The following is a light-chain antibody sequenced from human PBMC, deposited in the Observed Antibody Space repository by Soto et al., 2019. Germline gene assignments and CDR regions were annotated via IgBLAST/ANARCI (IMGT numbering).Light chain of an antibody. CDR2: DVT. V-gene: IGLV2-11*01. Sequence: QSVLSQPPSVSGSPGQSVTISCTGTSSDVAGYNYVSWYQQHPGKAPKLMIYDVTKRPSGVPDRFSGSKSGNTASLTISGLQAEDEADYYCCSYAGNSYVFGAGTQLTVL. CDR1: SSDVAGYNY. CDR3: CSYAGNSYV. J-gene: IGLJ7*01.